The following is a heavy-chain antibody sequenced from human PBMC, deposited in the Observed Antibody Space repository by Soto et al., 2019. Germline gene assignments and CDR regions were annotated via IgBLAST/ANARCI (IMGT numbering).Heavy chain of an antibody. CDR2: IKSKTDGGTT. V-gene: IGHV3-15*01. CDR1: GFTFSNAW. D-gene: IGHD5-18*01. CDR3: TITWIQLWFRPDY. Sequence: EVQLVESGGGLVKPGGSLRLSCAASGFTFSNAWMSWVRQAPGKGLEWVGRIKSKTDGGTTDYAAPVKGRFTISRDDSKNTLYLQMNSLKTEDTAVYYCTITWIQLWFRPDYWGQGTLVTVSS. J-gene: IGHJ4*02.